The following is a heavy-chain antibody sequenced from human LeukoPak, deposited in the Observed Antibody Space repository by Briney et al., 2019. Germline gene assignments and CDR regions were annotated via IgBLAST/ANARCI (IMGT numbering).Heavy chain of an antibody. CDR2: IYYSGST. D-gene: IGHD3-3*01. CDR3: ARDATYYDFWSGYYTYYFDY. CDR1: GASISSSSYY. Sequence: SETLSLTCTVSGASISSSSYYWGWIRQPPGKGLEWIATIYYSGSTYYNPSLKSRVTISVDTSTNQFSLKLSSVTAADTAVYYCARDATYYDFWSGYYTYYFDYWGQGTLVTVSS. V-gene: IGHV4-39*07. J-gene: IGHJ4*02.